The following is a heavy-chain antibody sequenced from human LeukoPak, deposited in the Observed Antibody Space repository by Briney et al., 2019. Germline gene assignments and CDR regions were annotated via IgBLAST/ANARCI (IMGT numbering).Heavy chain of an antibody. Sequence: SETLSLTCTVSGGSISSYYWSWIRQPPGKGLEWIAYISDIGSINYNPSLKSRVTISLETSKNQFSLRLSSVTAADTAVYYCASGVTYYDILTGNSATNYYFDYWGQGTLVTVSS. J-gene: IGHJ4*02. D-gene: IGHD3-9*01. CDR3: ASGVTYYDILTGNSATNYYFDY. CDR2: ISDIGSI. CDR1: GGSISSYY. V-gene: IGHV4-59*01.